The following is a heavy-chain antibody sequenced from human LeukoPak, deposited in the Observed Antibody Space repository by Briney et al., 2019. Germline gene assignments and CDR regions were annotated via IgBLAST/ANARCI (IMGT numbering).Heavy chain of an antibody. Sequence: SETLTLTCTVSGDSIRTYYWSWIRQPPGKGLEWIGYISDGGRTNYNPSLKSRVSISPDTSKNQLSLRLSSVTAADTAVYYCARQFALTWFDPWGERELLTVSS. D-gene: IGHD3-16*01. CDR2: ISDGGRT. J-gene: IGHJ5*02. CDR3: ARQFALTWFDP. V-gene: IGHV4-59*08. CDR1: GDSIRTYY.